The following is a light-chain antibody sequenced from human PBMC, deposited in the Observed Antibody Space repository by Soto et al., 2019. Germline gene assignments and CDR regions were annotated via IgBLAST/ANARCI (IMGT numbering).Light chain of an antibody. CDR3: CSYTSSSIRV. V-gene: IGLV2-14*01. J-gene: IGLJ3*02. CDR1: SSDVGGYNH. Sequence: QSVLTQPASVSGSPGQSITISCTGTSSDVGGYNHVSWYQQHPGKAPKLIIYEVRNRPSGVSNRLSGSKSGNTASLTISGLQADDEADYYCCSYTSSSIRVFGGGTKPPS. CDR2: EVR.